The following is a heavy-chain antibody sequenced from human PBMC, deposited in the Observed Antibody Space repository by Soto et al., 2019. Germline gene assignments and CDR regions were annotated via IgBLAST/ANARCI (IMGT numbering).Heavy chain of an antibody. Sequence: QVQLQESGPGLVKPSETLSLTCTVSGGSISSYYWSWIRQPPGKGLEWIGYIYYSGSTNYNPSLKIRVTISVDTSKNQFSLKLSSVTAADTAVYYCASLSTYYDFWSGYRMLDAFDIWGQGTMVTVSS. CDR3: ASLSTYYDFWSGYRMLDAFDI. CDR1: GGSISSYY. CDR2: IYYSGST. D-gene: IGHD3-3*01. J-gene: IGHJ3*02. V-gene: IGHV4-59*08.